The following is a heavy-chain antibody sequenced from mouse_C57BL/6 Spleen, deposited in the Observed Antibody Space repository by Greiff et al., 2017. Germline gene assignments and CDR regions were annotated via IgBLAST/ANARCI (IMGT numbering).Heavy chain of an antibody. V-gene: IGHV1-80*01. CDR3: ARSRYYGNYWYFDV. CDR1: GYAFSSYW. CDR2: IYPGDGDT. D-gene: IGHD2-1*01. J-gene: IGHJ1*03. Sequence: QVQLQQSGAELVKRGASVKISCTASGYAFSSYWMNWVKQRPGKGLEWIGQIYPGDGDTNYNGKFKGKATLTADKSASTAYMQLSSLTSEDSAVYFGARSRYYGNYWYFDVWGTGTTVTVSS.